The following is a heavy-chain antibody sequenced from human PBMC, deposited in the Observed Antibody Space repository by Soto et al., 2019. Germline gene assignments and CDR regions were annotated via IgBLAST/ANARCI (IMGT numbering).Heavy chain of an antibody. CDR3: ASNTPVGGMDV. D-gene: IGHD2-2*02. CDR2: IIPIFGTP. V-gene: IGHV1-69*01. Sequence: QVQLVQSGAEVKKPGSSVKVSCKASGGTFSTYAINWVRQAPGQGLEWMGGIIPIFGTPNYAQKFQGRVTITADESTTTASMELSSLRSEDTAVYYCASNTPVGGMDVWGQGATVTVSS. CDR1: GGTFSTYA. J-gene: IGHJ6*02.